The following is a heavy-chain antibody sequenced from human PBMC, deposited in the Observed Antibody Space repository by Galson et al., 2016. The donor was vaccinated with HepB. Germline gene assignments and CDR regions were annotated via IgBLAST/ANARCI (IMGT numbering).Heavy chain of an antibody. J-gene: IGHJ4*02. CDR2: VSFDAFKK. D-gene: IGHD3-10*01. V-gene: IGHV3-30*03. CDR1: GFTFNNYN. Sequence: SLRLSCAASGFTFNNYNMHWVRQAPGEGLEWVAIVSFDAFKKYYADSVKGRFTISRDNSKNTLFLQMNSLRAEDTAVYYCARDDHYDYGSGSTIDYWGQGTLVTVSS. CDR3: ARDDHYDYGSGSTIDY.